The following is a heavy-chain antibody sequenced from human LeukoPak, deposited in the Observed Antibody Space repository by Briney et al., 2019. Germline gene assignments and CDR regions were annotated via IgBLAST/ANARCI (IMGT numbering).Heavy chain of an antibody. V-gene: IGHV3-30-3*01. CDR3: ARGGLVGATGPIDY. CDR1: GFTFSSYA. CDR2: ISYDGSNK. D-gene: IGHD1-26*01. J-gene: IGHJ4*02. Sequence: GRSLRLSYAASGFTFSSYAMHWVRQAPGKGLEWVAVISYDGSNKYYADSVKGRFTISRDNSKNTLYLQMNSLRAEDTAVYYCARGGLVGATGPIDYWGQGTLVTVSS.